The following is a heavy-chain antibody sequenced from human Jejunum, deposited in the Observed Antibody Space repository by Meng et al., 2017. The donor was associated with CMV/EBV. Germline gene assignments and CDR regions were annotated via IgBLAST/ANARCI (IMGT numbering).Heavy chain of an antibody. J-gene: IGHJ4*02. V-gene: IGHV3-9*01. CDR1: PFRDYW. CDR2: ISWNSGAI. Sequence: PFRDYWMHWVRQAPGKGLEWVSGISWNSGAIGYADSIKGRFTISRDNGKNTLYLQMNDLRPEDTAFYYCAKSTRGYYDTTGYFESWGQRTPVTVSS. D-gene: IGHD3-9*01. CDR3: AKSTRGYYDTTGYFES.